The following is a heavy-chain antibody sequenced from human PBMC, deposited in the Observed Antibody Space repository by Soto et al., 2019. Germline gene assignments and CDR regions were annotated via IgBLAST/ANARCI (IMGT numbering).Heavy chain of an antibody. CDR1: GGSISSSNW. Sequence: QVQLQESGPGLVKPSGTLSLTCAVSGGSISSSNWWSWVRQPPGNGLEWIGEIYHSGSTNYKPSLKSRVTISVDKSKNPFSLKRSSVTAADTAVYYCARSPDSSGYYPRWYYYGMDVWGQGTTVTVSS. CDR3: ARSPDSSGYYPRWYYYGMDV. J-gene: IGHJ6*02. CDR2: IYHSGST. V-gene: IGHV4-4*02. D-gene: IGHD3-22*01.